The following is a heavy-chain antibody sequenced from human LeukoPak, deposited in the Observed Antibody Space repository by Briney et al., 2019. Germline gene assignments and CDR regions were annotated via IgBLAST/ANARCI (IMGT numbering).Heavy chain of an antibody. Sequence: KTSETLSLTCTVSGGSISSYYWSWIRQPPGKGLEWIGYIYYSGSTNYNPSLKSRVTISVDTSKNQFSLKLSSVTAADTAVYYCASSPGRYDSIDYWGQGTLVTVSS. J-gene: IGHJ4*02. CDR1: GGSISSYY. CDR2: IYYSGST. D-gene: IGHD3-16*01. CDR3: ASSPGRYDSIDY. V-gene: IGHV4-59*01.